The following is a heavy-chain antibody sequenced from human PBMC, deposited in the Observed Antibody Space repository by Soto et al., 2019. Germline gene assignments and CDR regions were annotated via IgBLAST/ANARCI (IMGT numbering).Heavy chain of an antibody. V-gene: IGHV4-59*01. CDR2: THNNGRT. J-gene: IGHJ4*02. CDR1: GGSISTYY. D-gene: IGHD2-8*01. Sequence: PSETLSLTCTVSGGSISTYYWSWIRQVPGKGLEWIGHTHNNGRTNYIYSPSLKSRVTISVDTSKNQFSLTLRSVTAADTAVYFCARDKENTYGAFLGYWGQGILVTSPQ. CDR3: ARDKENTYGAFLGY.